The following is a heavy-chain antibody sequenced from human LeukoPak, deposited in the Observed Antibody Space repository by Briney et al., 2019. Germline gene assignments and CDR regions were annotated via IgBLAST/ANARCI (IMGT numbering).Heavy chain of an antibody. D-gene: IGHD3-9*01. CDR3: ARGLRYTDWLLNWFDP. J-gene: IGHJ5*02. CDR2: ISGSSDNT. CDR1: GFTFSSYA. Sequence: GGSLRLSCAASGFTFSSYAMSWVRQAPGKGLEWVSGISGSSDNTYYADSVKGRFTISRDNSKNTLYLQMNSLRAEDTAVYYCARGLRYTDWLLNWFDPWGQGTLVTVSS. V-gene: IGHV3-23*01.